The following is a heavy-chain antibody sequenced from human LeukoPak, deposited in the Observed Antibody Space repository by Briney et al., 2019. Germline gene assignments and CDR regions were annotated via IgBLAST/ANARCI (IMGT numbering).Heavy chain of an antibody. V-gene: IGHV3-23*01. CDR2: ISGSGGST. D-gene: IGHD6-19*01. J-gene: IGHJ4*02. CDR1: GFTLSSYA. CDR3: AKWSTWGLVRSDY. Sequence: GGSLRLSCAASGFTLSSYAMSWVRQAPGKGLEWVSAISGSGGSTYYADSVKGRFTISRDNSKNTLYLQMNSLRAEDTAVYYCAKWSTWGLVRSDYWGQGTLVTVSS.